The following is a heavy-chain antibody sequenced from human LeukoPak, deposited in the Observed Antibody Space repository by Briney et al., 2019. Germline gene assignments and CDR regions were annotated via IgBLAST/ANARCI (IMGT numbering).Heavy chain of an antibody. J-gene: IGHJ4*02. D-gene: IGHD3-22*01. CDR1: GASVRSNY. Sequence: SETLSLTCTVSGASVRSNYWNWIRQPAGQGLEWIGLIYSSGSTNYNPSLNSRVTVSVDTSKNQFSLRLTSVTAADTAVYYCARGPMTYYYGSSASPPRLNYYFDSWGLGTLVTVSS. V-gene: IGHV4-4*07. CDR2: IYSSGST. CDR3: ARGPMTYYYGSSASPPRLNYYFDS.